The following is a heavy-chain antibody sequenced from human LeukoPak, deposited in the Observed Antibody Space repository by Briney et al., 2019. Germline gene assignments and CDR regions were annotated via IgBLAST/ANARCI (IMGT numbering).Heavy chain of an antibody. CDR2: INPNSGGT. V-gene: IGHV1-2*02. CDR3: AREEGGNYYYMDV. Sequence: ASVKVSCKASGYTFTYYYMHWVRQAPGQGLEWMGWINPNSGGTNYAQKFQGRVTMTRDTSFSTAYMELRSLRSDDTAVYYCAREEGGNYYYMDVWGKGTTVTVSS. CDR1: GYTFTYYY. J-gene: IGHJ6*03. D-gene: IGHD3-16*01.